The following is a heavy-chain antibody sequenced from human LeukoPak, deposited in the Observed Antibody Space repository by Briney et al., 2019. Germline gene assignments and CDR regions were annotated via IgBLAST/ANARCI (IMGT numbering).Heavy chain of an antibody. CDR3: ARGRWELPLDY. Sequence: PSQTLSLTCTVSGGSISSGGYYWSWIRQHPGKGLEWIGYIYYSGSTYYNPSLKSPVTISVDTSKNQFSLKLSSVTAADTAVYYCARGRWELPLDYWGQGTLVTVSS. J-gene: IGHJ4*02. V-gene: IGHV4-31*01. CDR1: GGSISSGGYY. D-gene: IGHD1-26*01. CDR2: IYYSGST.